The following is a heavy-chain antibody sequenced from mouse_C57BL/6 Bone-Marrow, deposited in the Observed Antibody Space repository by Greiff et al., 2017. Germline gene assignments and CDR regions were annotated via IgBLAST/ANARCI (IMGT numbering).Heavy chain of an antibody. CDR3: ASDYYGSSYGAY. CDR2: IYPRSGNT. Sequence: QVQLQQSGAELARPGASVKLSCKASGYTFTSYGISWVKQRTGQGLEWIGEIYPRSGNTYYNEKFKGKATLAADKSSSTAYMVLRSLTSEDSAVFFCASDYYGSSYGAYWGPGTRVTVSA. V-gene: IGHV1-81*01. J-gene: IGHJ3*01. D-gene: IGHD1-1*01. CDR1: GYTFTSYG.